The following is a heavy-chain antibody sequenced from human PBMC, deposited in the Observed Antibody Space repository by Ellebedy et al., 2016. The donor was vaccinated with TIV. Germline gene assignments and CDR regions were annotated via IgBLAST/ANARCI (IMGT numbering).Heavy chain of an antibody. V-gene: IGHV3-20*04. CDR2: ISWNGGSI. D-gene: IGHD3/OR15-3a*01. CDR3: ARRSTDFAFDS. Sequence: GESLKISCAASGSTFEDNGMSWVRQAPGKGLEWVSGISWNGGSIGYADSVKGRFTISRDNAKRSLYLQMNSLRAEDTAVYFCARRSTDFAFDSWGQGTLVTVSS. J-gene: IGHJ4*02. CDR1: GSTFEDNG.